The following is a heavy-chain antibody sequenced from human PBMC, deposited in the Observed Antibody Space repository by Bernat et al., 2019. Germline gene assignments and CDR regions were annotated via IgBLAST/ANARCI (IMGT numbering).Heavy chain of an antibody. V-gene: IGHV3-23*01. CDR2: ISGSGFST. D-gene: IGHD2-8*01. CDR1: AFTFSTYA. Sequence: VHLLESGGGLVQPGGSLRRSCSASAFTFSTYAMNWVRQAPGKGLEWVSTISGSGFSTYYAASGKGRFTISRDNSKNTLSLQMNSLRAEDTAVYYCAKELRSSENWFDPWGQGTLVTVSS. CDR3: AKELRSSENWFDP. J-gene: IGHJ5*02.